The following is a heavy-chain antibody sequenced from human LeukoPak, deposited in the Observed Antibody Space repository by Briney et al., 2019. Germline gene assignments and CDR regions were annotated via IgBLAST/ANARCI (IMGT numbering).Heavy chain of an antibody. CDR3: ARPSIAARQALGY. CDR1: GGTISSYA. Sequence: SVKVSCKASGGTISSYAISWVRQAPGQGLEWMGGIIPIFGTANYAQKFQGRVTMTTDTSTSTAYMELRSLRSDDTAVYYCARPSIAARQALGYWGQGTLVTVSS. V-gene: IGHV1-69*05. CDR2: IIPIFGTA. J-gene: IGHJ4*02. D-gene: IGHD6-6*01.